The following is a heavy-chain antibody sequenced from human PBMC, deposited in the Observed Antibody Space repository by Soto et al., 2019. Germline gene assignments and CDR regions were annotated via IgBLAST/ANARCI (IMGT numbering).Heavy chain of an antibody. CDR3: ARQWQSSAADYYYYYGMDV. J-gene: IGHJ6*02. D-gene: IGHD6-25*01. Sequence: PSETLSLTCTVSGGSISSSSYYWGWIRQPPGKGLEWIGSIYYSGSTYYNPSLKSRVTISVDTSKNQFSLKLSSVTAADTAVYYCARQWQSSAADYYYYYGMDVWGQGTTVTVSS. CDR2: IYYSGST. V-gene: IGHV4-39*01. CDR1: GGSISSSSYY.